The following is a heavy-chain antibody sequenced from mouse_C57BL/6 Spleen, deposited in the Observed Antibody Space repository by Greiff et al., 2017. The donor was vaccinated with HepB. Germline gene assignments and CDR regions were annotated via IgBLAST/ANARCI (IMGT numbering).Heavy chain of an antibody. Sequence: DVKLVESGGGLVKPGGSLKLSCAASGFTFSDYGMHWVRQAPEKGLEWVAYISSGSSTIYYADTVKGRFTISRDNAKNTLFLQRTSLRSEDTAMYYCARPDYYGSSSAWFACWGQGTLVTVSA. J-gene: IGHJ3*01. CDR2: ISSGSSTI. D-gene: IGHD1-1*01. CDR1: GFTFSDYG. V-gene: IGHV5-17*01. CDR3: ARPDYYGSSSAWFAC.